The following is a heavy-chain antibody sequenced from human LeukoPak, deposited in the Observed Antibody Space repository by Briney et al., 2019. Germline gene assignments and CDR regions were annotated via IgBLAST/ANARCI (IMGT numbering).Heavy chain of an antibody. Sequence: SETLSLTCSVSGGSINSYYWSWIRQPPGKGLEWIGQIYYSGSTNYNPSLKSRVTISVDTSKNQFSLKLSSVTAADTAVYYCARQTYYGAIFDYWGQGTLVTVSS. CDR3: ARQTYYGAIFDY. D-gene: IGHD3-10*01. J-gene: IGHJ4*02. V-gene: IGHV4-59*08. CDR2: IYYSGST. CDR1: GGSINSYY.